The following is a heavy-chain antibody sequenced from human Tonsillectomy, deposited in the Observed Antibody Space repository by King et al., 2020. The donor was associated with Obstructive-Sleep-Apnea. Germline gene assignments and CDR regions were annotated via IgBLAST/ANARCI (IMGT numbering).Heavy chain of an antibody. V-gene: IGHV4-34*01. J-gene: IGHJ4*02. CDR3: ARLRAGQGSNAFDY. CDR2: INHSGST. Sequence: VQLQQWGPGLLKPSETLSLTCAVYGESFSGCYWTWIRQPPGKGLEWIGEINHSGSTIYSPSLKSRVTIPVDTSKNQFSLNLSPVTAADTAVYYCARLRAGQGSNAFDYWGQGTLVTVSS. CDR1: GESFSGCY. D-gene: IGHD1-26*01.